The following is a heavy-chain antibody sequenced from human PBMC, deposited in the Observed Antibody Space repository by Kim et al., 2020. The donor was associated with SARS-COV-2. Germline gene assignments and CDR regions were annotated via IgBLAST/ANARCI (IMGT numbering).Heavy chain of an antibody. CDR1: GFTFSSSA. V-gene: IGHV3-30*04. D-gene: IGHD3-3*01. Sequence: GGSLRLSCAASGFTFSSSAMHWVRQAPGKGLEWVAVISYDGSNKYYVDSVKGRFTISRDNSKNTLYLQMNSLRAEDTAVYYCARDRADYDFWSGQTYGMDVWGQGTTVTVSS. J-gene: IGHJ6*02. CDR2: ISYDGSNK. CDR3: ARDRADYDFWSGQTYGMDV.